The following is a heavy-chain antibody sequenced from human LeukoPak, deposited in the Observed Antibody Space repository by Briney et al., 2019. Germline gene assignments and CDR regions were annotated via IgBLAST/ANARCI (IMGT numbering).Heavy chain of an antibody. V-gene: IGHV4-61*08. D-gene: IGHD3-22*01. Sequence: PSQTLSLTCTVSGGSISSGDYYWSWIRQPPGKGLEWIGSIYYSGSTNYNPSLKSRVTISVDTSKNQFSLKLSSVTAADTAVYYCARDSFDRDLNWFDPWGQGTLVTVSS. CDR3: ARDSFDRDLNWFDP. CDR2: IYYSGST. CDR1: GGSISSGDYY. J-gene: IGHJ5*02.